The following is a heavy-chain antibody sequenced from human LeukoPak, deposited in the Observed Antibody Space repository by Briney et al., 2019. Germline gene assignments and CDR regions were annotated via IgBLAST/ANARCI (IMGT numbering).Heavy chain of an antibody. CDR1: GVTFDDYA. Sequence: GRSLRLSCAASGVTFDDYAMHWVRQAPGKGLEWVSGISWNGGSIGYADSVKGRVTISRDNAKNSLYLQMNSLRAEDTALYYCAKDTLGYCSGGSCYPGFDYWGQGTLVTVSS. D-gene: IGHD2-15*01. V-gene: IGHV3-9*01. CDR3: AKDTLGYCSGGSCYPGFDY. J-gene: IGHJ4*02. CDR2: ISWNGGSI.